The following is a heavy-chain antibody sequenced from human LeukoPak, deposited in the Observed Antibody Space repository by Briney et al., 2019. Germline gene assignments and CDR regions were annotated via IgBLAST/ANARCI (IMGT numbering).Heavy chain of an antibody. V-gene: IGHV3-23*01. D-gene: IGHD1-26*01. CDR2: IIGSGGST. CDR1: GFTLGIYA. CDR3: ARSWAGRTEYFQH. Sequence: GGSLRLSCAASGFTLGIYAMSWVRQAPGKGLECVSAIIGSGGSTYYADSVKGRFTISRDNSKNTLYLQMNSLRAEDTAVYYCARSWAGRTEYFQHWGQGTLVTVSS. J-gene: IGHJ1*01.